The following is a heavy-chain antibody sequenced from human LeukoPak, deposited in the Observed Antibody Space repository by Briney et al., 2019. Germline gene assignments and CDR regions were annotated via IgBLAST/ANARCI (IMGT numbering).Heavy chain of an antibody. D-gene: IGHD3-22*01. Sequence: GGSLRLSCAASGFTFSSYSMNWVRQAPGKGLEWVSSISSSSSYIYYADSVKGRFTISRDNSKNTLYLQMNSLRAEDTAVYYCAKAGGYYSINWFDPWGQGTLVTVSS. V-gene: IGHV3-21*04. J-gene: IGHJ5*02. CDR3: AKAGGYYSINWFDP. CDR1: GFTFSSYS. CDR2: ISSSSSYI.